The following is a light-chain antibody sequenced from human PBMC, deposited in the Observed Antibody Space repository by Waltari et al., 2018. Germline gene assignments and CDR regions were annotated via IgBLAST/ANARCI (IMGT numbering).Light chain of an antibody. CDR1: TLGSKY. J-gene: IGLJ1*01. Sequence: SYEVTQPPSVSVSPRQRATITCTGETLGSKYVPWYQQMSGQSPVPVSYRDDKRPSGIPERFSGSNSGNTATLTISGTQPMDEADYYCQAWDSSAFVFGAGTKVTVL. CDR3: QAWDSSAFV. V-gene: IGLV3-1*01. CDR2: RDD.